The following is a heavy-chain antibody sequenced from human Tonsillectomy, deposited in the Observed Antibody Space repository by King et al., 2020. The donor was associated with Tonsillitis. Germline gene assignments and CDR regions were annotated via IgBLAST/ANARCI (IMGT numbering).Heavy chain of an antibody. D-gene: IGHD5-18*01. CDR1: GFTFSSYA. CDR3: AGVTVGGGYSYGSQGAFDY. CDR2: ISYDGSNK. J-gene: IGHJ4*02. Sequence: HVQLVESGGGVVQPGRSLRLSCAASGFTFSSYAMHWVRQAPGKGLEWVAVISYDGSNKYYADSVKGRFTISRDNSQNTLYLQMNGLRAEDTAVYYCAGVTVGGGYSYGSQGAFDYWGQGTLVTVSS. V-gene: IGHV3-30*01.